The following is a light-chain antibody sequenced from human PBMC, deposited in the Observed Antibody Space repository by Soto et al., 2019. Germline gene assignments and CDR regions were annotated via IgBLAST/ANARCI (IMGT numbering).Light chain of an antibody. Sequence: DIQMTQSPSSLSASVGDRVTITCRASQRIGTYLNWYLQKPGKAPQLLIFAATSLQSGVSPRFSGSVSRTDFALTNSSLQPEDLATCFCQNTYGVPFTFGPGTKV. CDR3: QNTYGVPFT. V-gene: IGKV1-39*01. CDR2: AAT. CDR1: QRIGTY. J-gene: IGKJ3*01.